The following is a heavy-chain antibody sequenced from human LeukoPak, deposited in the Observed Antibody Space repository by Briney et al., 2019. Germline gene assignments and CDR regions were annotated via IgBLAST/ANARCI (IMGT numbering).Heavy chain of an antibody. J-gene: IGHJ4*02. CDR2: TSSDLNVK. CDR3: ARGPGYSSGWYVLSVDY. D-gene: IGHD6-19*01. V-gene: IGHV3-30-3*01. CDR1: GFTFRNYV. Sequence: GGSLRLSCAASGFTFRNYVIHWVRQAPGKGLEWVAVTSSDLNVKLYADSVKGRFTISRDNSKNMLYLQMNSLSAEDTAVYYCARGPGYSSGWYVLSVDYWGQGTLVTVSS.